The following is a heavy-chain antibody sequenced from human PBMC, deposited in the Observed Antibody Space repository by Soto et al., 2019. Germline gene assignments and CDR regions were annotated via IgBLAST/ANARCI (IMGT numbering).Heavy chain of an antibody. Sequence: SESLSLTSAVSGGSITIGGSCWNWIRQPPGKGLEWIGYIYHSVSTYYNPPLKSRVTISVDRSKNQFSLKLRSVTGADKAVYYYARAHSGGYYPFDYWGQGTLVTVSS. D-gene: IGHD3-22*01. CDR3: ARAHSGGYYPFDY. CDR1: GGSITIGGSC. J-gene: IGHJ4*02. CDR2: IYHSVST. V-gene: IGHV4-30-2*01.